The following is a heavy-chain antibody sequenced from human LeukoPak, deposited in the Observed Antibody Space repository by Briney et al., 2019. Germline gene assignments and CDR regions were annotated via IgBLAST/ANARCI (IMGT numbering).Heavy chain of an antibody. Sequence: ASVKVSCKASGGTFSSYAISWVRQAPGQGLEWMGGIIPIFGTANYAQKFQGRVTITADESTSTAYMELSSLRSEDTAVYYCAREGAGGSYSGWFDPWGQGTLATVSS. J-gene: IGHJ5*02. D-gene: IGHD1-26*01. CDR1: GGTFSSYA. CDR3: AREGAGGSYSGWFDP. CDR2: IIPIFGTA. V-gene: IGHV1-69*01.